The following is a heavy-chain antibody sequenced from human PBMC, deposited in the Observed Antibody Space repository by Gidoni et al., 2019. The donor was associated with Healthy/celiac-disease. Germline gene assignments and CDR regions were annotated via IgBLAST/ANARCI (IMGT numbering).Heavy chain of an antibody. CDR2: IYYSGST. D-gene: IGHD3-3*01. J-gene: IGHJ5*02. CDR3: AREPSTIFGGGGWFDP. CDR1: GGSISSGDYY. Sequence: QVQLQESGPGLVKPSQTLSLTCTGSGGSISSGDYYWSWIRQPPGKGLEWIGYIYYSGSTYYNPSLKRRVTISVDTSKNQFSLKLSSVTAADTAVYYCAREPSTIFGGGGWFDPWGQGTLVTVSS. V-gene: IGHV4-30-4*01.